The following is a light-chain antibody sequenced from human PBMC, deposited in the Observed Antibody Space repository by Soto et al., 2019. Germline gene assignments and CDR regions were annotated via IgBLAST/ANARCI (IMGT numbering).Light chain of an antibody. V-gene: IGKV1-39*01. J-gene: IGKJ1*01. CDR3: HQTYSAPRA. CDR1: QSISYY. Sequence: DIQMTQSPASLSASVGDRVTITCRTSQSISYYLSWFQQKPGKTPKLLIYAASSLHSGVPSRFSGSGSGTDFNLTISSLQPDDSATYYCHQTYSAPRAFGQGTKVEIK. CDR2: AAS.